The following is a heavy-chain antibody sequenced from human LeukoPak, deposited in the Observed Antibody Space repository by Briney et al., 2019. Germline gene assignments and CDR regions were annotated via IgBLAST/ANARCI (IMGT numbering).Heavy chain of an antibody. Sequence: SVKVSCKASRDTFSKYAISWVRQAPGQGLEWMGRIIPILNITHYAQKFQGRVTIAADKSTSTAYMELSSLRSEDTAVYYCARDSYWGQGTLVTVSS. J-gene: IGHJ4*02. V-gene: IGHV1-69*04. CDR3: ARDSY. CDR2: IIPILNIT. CDR1: RDTFSKYA.